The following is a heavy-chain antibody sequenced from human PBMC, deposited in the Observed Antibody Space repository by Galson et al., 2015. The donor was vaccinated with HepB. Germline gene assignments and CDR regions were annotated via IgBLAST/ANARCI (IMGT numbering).Heavy chain of an antibody. CDR3: ARGDAGYLDY. CDR2: ISAYNGDT. J-gene: IGHJ4*02. V-gene: IGHV1-18*01. D-gene: IGHD2-8*01. Sequence: SVKVSCKASGYIFSNYYICWVRQAPGQGLEWMGCISAYNGDTQYAQNFQGRVTLTTDTSTATAYMELRSLRSDDTAVYYCARGDAGYLDYWGQGTLVTVSS. CDR1: GYIFSNYY.